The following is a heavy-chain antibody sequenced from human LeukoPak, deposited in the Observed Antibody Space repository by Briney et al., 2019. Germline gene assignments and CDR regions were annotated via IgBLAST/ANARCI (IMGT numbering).Heavy chain of an antibody. CDR2: ISGTATTT. J-gene: IGHJ6*03. Sequence: PGRSLRLSCAASGFTFSSFAMSWVRQAPGKGLEWVSAISGTATTTFYADSVKGRFTISRDNAKNSLYLQMNSLRAEDTAVYYCARVYRNEEDFWTPNNYMDVWGKGTTVTVSS. CDR1: GFTFSSFA. V-gene: IGHV3-23*01. CDR3: ARVYRNEEDFWTPNNYMDV. D-gene: IGHD3/OR15-3a*01.